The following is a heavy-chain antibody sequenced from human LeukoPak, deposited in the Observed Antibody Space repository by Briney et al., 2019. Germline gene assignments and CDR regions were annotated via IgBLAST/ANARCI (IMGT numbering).Heavy chain of an antibody. V-gene: IGHV1-2*02. CDR1: GYTFTGYY. CDR2: INPNSGGT. Sequence: ASVKVSCKAAGYTFTGYYMHWVRQAPGQGLEWMGWINPNSGGTNYAQKFQGRVTMTRDTSISTAYMELSRLRSDDTAVYYCARAPYGSGSYYTCWGQGTLVTVSS. D-gene: IGHD3-10*01. CDR3: ARAPYGSGSYYTC. J-gene: IGHJ4*02.